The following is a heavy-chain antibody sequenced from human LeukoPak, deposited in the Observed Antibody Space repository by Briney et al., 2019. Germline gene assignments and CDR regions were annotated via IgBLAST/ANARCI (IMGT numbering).Heavy chain of an antibody. Sequence: SETLSLTCAVYGGSFSGYYWSWVRQPPGKGLEWIGEINHSGSTNYNPSLKSRVTISVDTSKNQFSLKLSSVTAADTAVYYCARMPNYYGSGSYRSGPRQNNWFDPWGQGTLVTVSS. CDR1: GGSFSGYY. CDR3: ARMPNYYGSGSYRSGPRQNNWFDP. CDR2: INHSGST. J-gene: IGHJ5*02. D-gene: IGHD3-10*01. V-gene: IGHV4-34*01.